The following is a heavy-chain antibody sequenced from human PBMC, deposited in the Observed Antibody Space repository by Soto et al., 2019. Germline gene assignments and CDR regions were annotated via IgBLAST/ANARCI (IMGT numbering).Heavy chain of an antibody. J-gene: IGHJ4*02. Sequence: PWGSLRLSCAASGFTFNTYWMTWVRQAPGKGLEWVANIKEDGSEKYYVDSVKGRFTISRDNAKNSVFLQMNSLRAEDTAVYFRGTGHVTGHDSWGQGTLVTVSS. CDR2: IKEDGSEK. CDR3: GTGHVTGHDS. CDR1: GFTFNTYW. D-gene: IGHD3-10*01. V-gene: IGHV3-7*01.